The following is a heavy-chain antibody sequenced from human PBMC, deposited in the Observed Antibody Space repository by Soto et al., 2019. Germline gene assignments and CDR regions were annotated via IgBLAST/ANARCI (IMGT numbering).Heavy chain of an antibody. CDR3: ASLTYYYDSSGYFGEYYFDY. CDR2: IYYSGST. D-gene: IGHD3-22*01. V-gene: IGHV4-39*01. Sequence: LSLTCTVSGGSISSSSYYWGWIRQPPGKGLEWIGSIYYSGSTYYNPSLKSRVTISVDTSKNQFSLKLSSVTAADTAVYYCASLTYYYDSSGYFGEYYFDYWGQGTLVTVSS. CDR1: GGSISSSSYY. J-gene: IGHJ4*02.